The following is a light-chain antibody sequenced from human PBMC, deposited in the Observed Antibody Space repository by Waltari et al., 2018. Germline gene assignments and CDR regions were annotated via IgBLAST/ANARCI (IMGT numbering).Light chain of an antibody. CDR2: VNSDGSH. CDR3: QSGGHGTWV. J-gene: IGLJ3*02. CDR1: SGHTSYI. V-gene: IGLV4-69*01. Sequence: QLVLTQSPSVSASLGASVRLTCTVDSGHTSYIIAWQPQQPEKGPPYLMKVNSDGSHSKGDAIPDRFSGSGSGADRYLTISHVQSEDEADYYCQSGGHGTWVFGGGTKLTVL.